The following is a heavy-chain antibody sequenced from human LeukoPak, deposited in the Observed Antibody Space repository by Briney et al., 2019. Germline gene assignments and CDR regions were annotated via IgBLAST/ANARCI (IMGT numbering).Heavy chain of an antibody. CDR1: GFIVSNYY. D-gene: IGHD2-2*02. Sequence: QTGGSLRLSCAASGFIVSNYYMSWVRQAPGKGLEWVSIIYSGGSTYYADSVKGRFTISRDNSKNTLYLQMNSLRAEDTAVYYCARDPFYCSSTSCYTDYWGQGTLVTVSS. CDR2: IYSGGST. J-gene: IGHJ4*02. CDR3: ARDPFYCSSTSCYTDY. V-gene: IGHV3-66*01.